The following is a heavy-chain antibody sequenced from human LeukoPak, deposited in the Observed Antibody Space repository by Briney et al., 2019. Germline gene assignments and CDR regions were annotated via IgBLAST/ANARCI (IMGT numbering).Heavy chain of an antibody. Sequence: GRSLRLSCAASGFTFSSYGMHWVRQAPGKGLEWVAVISYDGSNKYYADSVKGRFTISRDNSKNTLYLQMNSLRAEDTAVYYCAKPPSGSLYFDYWGQGTLVTVSS. CDR1: GFTFSSYG. D-gene: IGHD1-26*01. V-gene: IGHV3-30*18. CDR2: ISYDGSNK. CDR3: AKPPSGSLYFDY. J-gene: IGHJ4*02.